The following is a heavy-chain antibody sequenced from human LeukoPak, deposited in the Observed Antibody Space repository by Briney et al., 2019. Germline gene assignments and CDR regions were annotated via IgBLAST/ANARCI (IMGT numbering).Heavy chain of an antibody. Sequence: GASVKVSCKASGYTFTSYGISWVRQAPGQGLEWMGWISAYNGNTNYAQKLQGRVTMTTDTSTSTAYMELSSLRSEDTAVYYCARPVSSTNYYYYYYGMDVWGQGTTVTVSS. CDR3: ARPVSSTNYYYYYYGMDV. CDR1: GYTFTSYG. J-gene: IGHJ6*02. V-gene: IGHV1-18*01. D-gene: IGHD2-2*01. CDR2: ISAYNGNT.